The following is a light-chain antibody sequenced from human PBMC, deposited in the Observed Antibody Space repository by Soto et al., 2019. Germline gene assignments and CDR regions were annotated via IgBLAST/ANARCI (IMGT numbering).Light chain of an antibody. J-gene: IGKJ1*01. Sequence: EIVLRQSPGTLSVSPGERATLSCRASQSVSSSSLAWYQQKPGQAPRLLIYGASNRASGIPDRFSGSGSGTDFTLTISRLEPDDFAVYYCHPYGSSLPTFGQGTKVDIK. CDR3: HPYGSSLPT. V-gene: IGKV3-20*01. CDR2: GAS. CDR1: QSVSSSS.